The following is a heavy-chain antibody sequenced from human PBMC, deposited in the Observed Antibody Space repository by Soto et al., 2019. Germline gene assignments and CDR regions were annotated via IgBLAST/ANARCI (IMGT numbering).Heavy chain of an antibody. V-gene: IGHV4-39*01. CDR3: ARCSYSRGWSDC. CDR1: GDSISSSRYD. J-gene: IGHJ1*01. D-gene: IGHD6-19*01. Sequence: SETLSLTCTVSGDSISSSRYDWGWIRQPPGKGLEWIGTINHSGSTSYYPSRKSRVTISVDTSKNQFSLKLTSVTAADTAVYYWARCSYSRGWSDCWGQGTLVTVSS. CDR2: INHSGST.